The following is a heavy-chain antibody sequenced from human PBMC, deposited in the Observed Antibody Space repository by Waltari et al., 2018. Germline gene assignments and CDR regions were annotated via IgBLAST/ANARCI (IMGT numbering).Heavy chain of an antibody. Sequence: QLQLQESGPGLVKPSETLSLTCTVSGGSISSSSYYWGWLRQPPGKGLEWIGSIYYSGSTYYNPSLKSRVTISVDTSKNQFSLKLSSVTAADTAVYYCARRPHYYDSSGYYSYYFDYWGQGTLVTVSS. D-gene: IGHD3-22*01. CDR3: ARRPHYYDSSGYYSYYFDY. V-gene: IGHV4-39*01. CDR1: GGSISSSSYY. J-gene: IGHJ4*02. CDR2: IYYSGST.